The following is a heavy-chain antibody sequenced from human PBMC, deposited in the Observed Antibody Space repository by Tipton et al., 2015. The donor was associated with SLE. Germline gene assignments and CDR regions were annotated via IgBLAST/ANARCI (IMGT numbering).Heavy chain of an antibody. CDR3: ASGESMTSLFKV. D-gene: IGHD2-21*02. CDR1: GGSMRSGLYY. Sequence: TLSLTCTVSGGSMRSGLYYWTWIRQPAGKGLEWIGSMYYSGSRHFNPSLTGRVTISPDMSENQLALKLISVTAADTAVYYCASGESMTSLFKVWGQGILVTVTS. V-gene: IGHV4-39*06. CDR2: MYYSGSR. J-gene: IGHJ4*02.